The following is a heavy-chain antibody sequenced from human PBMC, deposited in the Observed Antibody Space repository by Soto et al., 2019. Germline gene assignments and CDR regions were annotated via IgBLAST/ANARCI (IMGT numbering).Heavy chain of an antibody. Sequence: SGPTLVNPIQTLTLTYTFSGFSLSTTGEGVGWIRQPPGKALEWLAVIYWNDDKSYSPSLKSRLTISKDTSKKQVVLTMMNMAPVDTGTYYCAQVDDVAALFAYLGQGTLVTVSS. J-gene: IGHJ4*02. CDR2: IYWNDDK. D-gene: IGHD6-6*01. V-gene: IGHV2-5*01. CDR3: AQVDDVAALFAY. CDR1: GFSLSTTGEG.